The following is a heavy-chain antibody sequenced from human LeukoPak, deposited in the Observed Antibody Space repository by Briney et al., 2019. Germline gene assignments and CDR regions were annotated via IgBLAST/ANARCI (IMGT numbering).Heavy chain of an antibody. CDR3: ARAYCTNGVCRSYGMDV. J-gene: IGHJ6*02. Sequence: SETLFLTCAVYGGSFSGYYWSWIRQPPGKGLEWIGEINHGGSTNYNPSLKSRVTISVDTSKNQFSLKLSSVTAADTAVYYCARAYCTNGVCRSYGMDVWGQGTTVTVSS. CDR1: GGSFSGYY. CDR2: INHGGST. V-gene: IGHV4-34*01. D-gene: IGHD2-8*01.